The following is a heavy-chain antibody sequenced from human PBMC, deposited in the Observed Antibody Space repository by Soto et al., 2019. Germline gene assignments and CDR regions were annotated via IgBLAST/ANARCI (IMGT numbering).Heavy chain of an antibody. CDR2: INPSGGST. CDR1: GYTFTSYY. V-gene: IGHV1-46*01. Sequence: QVQLVQSGAEVKKPGASVKVSCKASGYTFTSYYMHWVRQAPGQGLEWMGIINPSGGSTTYAQKFQGPVTRTRDTSTSTVSMELSSLRSEDTAVYYCARVGGYSYGGVDYWGQGTLVTVSS. CDR3: ARVGGYSYGGVDY. J-gene: IGHJ4*02. D-gene: IGHD5-18*01.